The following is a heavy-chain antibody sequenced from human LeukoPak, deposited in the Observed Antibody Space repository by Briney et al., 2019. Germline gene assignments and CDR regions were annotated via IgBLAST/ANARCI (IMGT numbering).Heavy chain of an antibody. CDR2: INGGGVNT. J-gene: IGHJ4*02. Sequence: GGSLRLSCAASGFTFSSYAMNWVRQAPGKGLEWVLTINGGGVNTHYADSVGGRFTISRDNSKNTLFLQMNSLRDEDTAVYYCAKDLYSNYGPADYWGQGNLVTVSS. CDR1: GFTFSSYA. CDR3: AKDLYSNYGPADY. V-gene: IGHV3-23*01. D-gene: IGHD4-11*01.